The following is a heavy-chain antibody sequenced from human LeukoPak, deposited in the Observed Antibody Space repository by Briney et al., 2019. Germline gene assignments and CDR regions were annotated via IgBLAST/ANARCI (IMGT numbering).Heavy chain of an antibody. J-gene: IGHJ4*02. D-gene: IGHD3-3*01. CDR2: IYYSGST. V-gene: IGHV4-61*01. Sequence: PSETLSLTCTVSGGSVSSGSYYRSWIRQPPGKGLEWIGYIYYSGSTNYNPSLKSRVTISVDTSKNQFSLKLSSVTAADTAVYYCARSRSVLRFLEWLFFDYWGQGTLVTVSS. CDR1: GGSVSSGSYY. CDR3: ARSRSVLRFLEWLFFDY.